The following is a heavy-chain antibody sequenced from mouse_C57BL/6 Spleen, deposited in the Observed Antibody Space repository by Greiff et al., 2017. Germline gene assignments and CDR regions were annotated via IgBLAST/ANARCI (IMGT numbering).Heavy chain of an antibody. Sequence: EVKLVESGPGLVKPSQSLSLTCSVTGYSITSGYYWNWIRQFPGNKLEWMGYISYDGSNNYNPSLKNRISITRDTSKNQFFLKLNSVTTEDTATYYCARGDYDGFAYWGQGTLVTVSA. CDR1: GYSITSGYY. CDR3: ARGDYDGFAY. V-gene: IGHV3-6*01. D-gene: IGHD2-4*01. CDR2: ISYDGSN. J-gene: IGHJ3*01.